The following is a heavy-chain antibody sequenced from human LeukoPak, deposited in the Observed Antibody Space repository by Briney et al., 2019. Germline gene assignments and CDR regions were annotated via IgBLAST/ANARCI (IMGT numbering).Heavy chain of an antibody. J-gene: IGHJ3*02. CDR1: GFTFSSYA. Sequence: GRSLRLSCAASGFTFSSYAMSWVRQAPGKGLEWVSAISGSGGSTYYADSVKGRFTISRDNSKNTLYLQMNSLRAEDTAVYYCAKDLRVIVVVDAFDIWGQGTMVTVSS. V-gene: IGHV3-23*01. CDR3: AKDLRVIVVVDAFDI. CDR2: ISGSGGST. D-gene: IGHD3-22*01.